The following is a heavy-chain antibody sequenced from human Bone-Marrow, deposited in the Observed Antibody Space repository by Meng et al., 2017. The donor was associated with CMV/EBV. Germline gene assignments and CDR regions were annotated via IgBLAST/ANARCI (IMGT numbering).Heavy chain of an antibody. CDR2: IWYDGSNK. D-gene: IGHD6-25*01. CDR3: ARDRSARFFDD. J-gene: IGHJ4*02. V-gene: IGHV3-33*01. Sequence: GESLKISCAASGFTFRNHGMHWVRQAPGKGLEWVAVIWYDGSNKYYADSVNGRFAISRDNSKMTLDLEMNNLRAEDTAIYYCARDRSARFFDDWGRGNLVNVSS. CDR1: GFTFRNHG.